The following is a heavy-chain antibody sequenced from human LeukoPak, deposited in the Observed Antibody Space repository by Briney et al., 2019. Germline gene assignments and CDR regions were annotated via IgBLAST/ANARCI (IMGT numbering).Heavy chain of an antibody. V-gene: IGHV4-31*03. Sequence: SQTLSPRCTVSGGSISSGGYYWSWIRQHPGKGLEWIGYISYSGSTYYNSSLKSRVTISVDTSKNQFSLKLSSVTAADTAVYYCARSEILNYYDSSGYSRWVDYCHYWGQGTLVTVSS. J-gene: IGHJ4*02. CDR2: ISYSGST. D-gene: IGHD3-22*01. CDR3: ARSEILNYYDSSGYSRWVDYCHY. CDR1: GGSISSGGYY.